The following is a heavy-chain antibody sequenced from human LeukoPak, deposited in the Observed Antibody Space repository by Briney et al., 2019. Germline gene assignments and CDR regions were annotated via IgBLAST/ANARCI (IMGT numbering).Heavy chain of an antibody. D-gene: IGHD6-13*01. CDR2: IWYDGSNK. CDR1: GFTFSSHN. J-gene: IGHJ4*02. Sequence: GGSLILSCEASGFTFSSHNMHWVRQAPGKGLEWVAVIWYDGSNKYYADSVKGRFTISRDNSKNTLYLQMNSLRAEDTAVYYCASWAAAGTDYWGQGTLVTVSS. V-gene: IGHV3-33*08. CDR3: ASWAAAGTDY.